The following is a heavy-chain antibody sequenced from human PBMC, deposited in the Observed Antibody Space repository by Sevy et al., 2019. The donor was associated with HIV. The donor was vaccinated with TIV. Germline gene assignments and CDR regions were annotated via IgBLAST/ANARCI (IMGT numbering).Heavy chain of an antibody. Sequence: AGSLRLSCAASGFTSSSYSMSWVRQAPGKGLEWVANIKQDGSEKYYVDSVKGRFTISRDNAKNSLYLQMNSLRAEDTAVYYCARELVFGNTLHYFDYWGQGTLVTVSS. J-gene: IGHJ4*02. V-gene: IGHV3-7*01. CDR3: ARELVFGNTLHYFDY. D-gene: IGHD3-10*02. CDR1: GFTSSSYS. CDR2: IKQDGSEK.